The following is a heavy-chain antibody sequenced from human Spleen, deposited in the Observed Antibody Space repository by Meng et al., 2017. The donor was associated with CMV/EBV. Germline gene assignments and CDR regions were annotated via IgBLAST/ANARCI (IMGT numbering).Heavy chain of an antibody. V-gene: IGHV3-9*01. J-gene: IGHJ4*02. CDR3: ARGIRGYSYGWGYYFDY. CDR1: GFTFDDYA. CDR2: ISWNSGSI. D-gene: IGHD5-18*01. Sequence: GGSLRLSCAASGFTFDDYAMHWVRQAPGKGLEWVSGISWNSGSIGYADSVKGRFTISRDNAKNSLYLQMNSLRAEDTALYHCARGIRGYSYGWGYYFDYWGQGTLVTVSS.